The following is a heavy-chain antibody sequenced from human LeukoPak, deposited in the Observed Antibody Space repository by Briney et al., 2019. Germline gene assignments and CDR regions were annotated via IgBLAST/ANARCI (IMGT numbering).Heavy chain of an antibody. J-gene: IGHJ4*02. CDR3: ARGTHHTPRRYFDY. V-gene: IGHV4-34*01. CDR1: GGSFSGYY. Sequence: SETLSLTCAVYGGSFSGYYWSWIRQPPGKGLEWIGEINHSGSTNYNPSLKSRVTISVDTSKNQFSLKLSSVTAADTAVYYCARGTHHTPRRYFDYWGQGTLVTVSS. CDR2: INHSGST. D-gene: IGHD1-14*01.